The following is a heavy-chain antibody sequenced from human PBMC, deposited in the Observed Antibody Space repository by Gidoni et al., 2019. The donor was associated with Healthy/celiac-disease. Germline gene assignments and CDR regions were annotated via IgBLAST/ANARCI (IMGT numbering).Heavy chain of an antibody. CDR2: ISGSGGST. Sequence: EVQLLESGGGLVQPGGSLRLSCAASGFTLSSYAMSWVRQAPGKGMEWVSVISGSGGSTYYADAVKGRFTISRDNSKNTLYLQMNSLRAEDTAVYYCARGAFLRYFDWLSPSNWFDPWGQGPLVTVSS. CDR1: GFTLSSYA. CDR3: ARGAFLRYFDWLSPSNWFDP. J-gene: IGHJ5*02. D-gene: IGHD3-9*01. V-gene: IGHV3-23*01.